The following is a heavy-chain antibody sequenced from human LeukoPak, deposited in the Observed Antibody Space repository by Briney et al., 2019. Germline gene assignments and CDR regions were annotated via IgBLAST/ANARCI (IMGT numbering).Heavy chain of an antibody. D-gene: IGHD1-20*01. V-gene: IGHV4-34*01. CDR3: ARVRDLTAMRLRLAYFDY. CDR1: GGSFSGYY. CDR2: INHSGST. Sequence: SETLSLTCAVYGGSFSGYYWSWIRQPPGKGLEWIGEINHSGSTNYNPSLKSRVTILVDTSKNQFSLKLSSVTAADTAVYYCARVRDLTAMRLRLAYFDYWGQGTLVTVSS. J-gene: IGHJ4*02.